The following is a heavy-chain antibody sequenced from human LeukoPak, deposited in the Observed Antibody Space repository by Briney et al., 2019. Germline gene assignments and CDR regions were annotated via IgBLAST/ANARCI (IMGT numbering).Heavy chain of an antibody. Sequence: SQTLSLTCAISGDSVSSNSAAWNWIRQSPSRGLEWLGRTYYRSKWYSAYAVSVKSRITINPDTSKNQFSLQLNSVTPEDTAVYYCSRTAGVAAAAGTQFDCWGQGTLVTVSS. D-gene: IGHD6-13*01. CDR3: SRTAGVAAAAGTQFDC. V-gene: IGHV6-1*01. J-gene: IGHJ4*02. CDR2: TYYRSKWYS. CDR1: GDSVSSNSAA.